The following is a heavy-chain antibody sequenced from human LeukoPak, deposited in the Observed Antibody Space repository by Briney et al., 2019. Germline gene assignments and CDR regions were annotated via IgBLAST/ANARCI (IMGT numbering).Heavy chain of an antibody. CDR3: ARAWLTLSGWYDY. CDR1: GFTFSSYA. CDR2: ISYDGSDK. J-gene: IGHJ4*02. D-gene: IGHD6-19*01. Sequence: GGSLRLSCAASGFTFSSYAMHWVRQAPGKGLEWVAVISYDGSDKYYADSVKGRFTISRDNSKNTLYLQMNSLRAEDTAVYYCARAWLTLSGWYDYWGQGTLVTVSS. V-gene: IGHV3-30*04.